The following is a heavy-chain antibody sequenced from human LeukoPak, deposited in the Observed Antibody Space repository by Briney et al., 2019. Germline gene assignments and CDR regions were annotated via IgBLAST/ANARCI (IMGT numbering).Heavy chain of an antibody. V-gene: IGHV3-9*01. J-gene: IGHJ6*02. CDR2: ISWNSGSI. CDR1: GFTFDDYA. Sequence: PGGSLRLSCAAPGFTFDDYAMHWVRQAPGKGLEWVSGISWNSGSIGYADSVKGRFTISRDNAKNSLYLQMNSLRAEDTALYYCAKDLRPTYYYYGMDVWGQGTTVTVSS. CDR3: AKDLRPTYYYYGMDV.